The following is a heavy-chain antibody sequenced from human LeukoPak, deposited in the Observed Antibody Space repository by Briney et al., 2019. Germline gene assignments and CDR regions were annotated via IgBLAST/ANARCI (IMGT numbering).Heavy chain of an antibody. D-gene: IGHD3-10*01. CDR3: ARDLIIMVRGVIRYYGMDV. CDR1: GYTFTSYY. V-gene: IGHV1-46*01. J-gene: IGHJ6*04. Sequence: ASVKVSCKASGYTFTSYYMHWVRQAPGQGLEWMGIINPSGGSTSYAQKFQGRVTMTRDTSTSTVYMELSSLRSEDTAVYYCARDLIIMVRGVIRYYGMDVWGKGTTVTVSS. CDR2: INPSGGST.